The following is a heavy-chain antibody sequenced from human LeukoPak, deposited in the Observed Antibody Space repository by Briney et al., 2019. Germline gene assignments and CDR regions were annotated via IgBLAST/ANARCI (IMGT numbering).Heavy chain of an antibody. V-gene: IGHV3-21*01. J-gene: IGHJ4*02. CDR3: ARGYYDTSYYFDY. CDR2: ISSSSSYI. Sequence: TPAWPVATFTLATICTSWVSQAPGEGLEWDASISSSSSYIYYADSVKGRFTISRDNAKNSLYLQMNSLRAEDTAVYYCARGYYDTSYYFDYWGQGTLVTVSS. D-gene: IGHD3-22*01. CDR1: TFTLATIC.